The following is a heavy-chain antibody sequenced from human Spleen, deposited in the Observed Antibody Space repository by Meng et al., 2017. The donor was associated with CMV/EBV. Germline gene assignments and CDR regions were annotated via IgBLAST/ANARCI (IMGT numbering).Heavy chain of an antibody. CDR2: INHSGST. D-gene: IGHD3-10*01. CDR1: GGSFSGYD. CDR3: ARGDVSTYYYGSGSYRGWFDP. J-gene: IGHJ5*02. V-gene: IGHV4-34*01. Sequence: VHVQEWSPGLLKPSETLSLTGAVYGGSFSGYDWSWIRQPPGKGLEWIGEINHSGSTNYNPSLKSRVTISVDTSKNQFSLKLSSVTAADTAVYYCARGDVSTYYYGSGSYRGWFDPWGQGTLVTVSS.